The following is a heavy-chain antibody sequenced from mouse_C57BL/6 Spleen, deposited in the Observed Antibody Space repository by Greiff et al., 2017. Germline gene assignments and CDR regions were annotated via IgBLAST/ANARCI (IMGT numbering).Heavy chain of an antibody. Sequence: QVQLQQSGPELVKPGASVKISCKASGYAFSSSWMNWVKQRPGKGLAWIGRIYPGDGDTNYNGKFKGKATLTEEKSSSTAYMQLSSLTSEDSAVYCCARRDYYVSSDGYFDYWGQGTTLTVSS. D-gene: IGHD1-1*01. J-gene: IGHJ2*01. CDR3: ARRDYYVSSDGYFDY. CDR1: GYAFSSSW. CDR2: IYPGDGDT. V-gene: IGHV1-82*01.